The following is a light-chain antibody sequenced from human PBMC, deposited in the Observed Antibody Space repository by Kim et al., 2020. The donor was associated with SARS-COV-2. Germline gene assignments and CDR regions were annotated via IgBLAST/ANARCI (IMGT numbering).Light chain of an antibody. Sequence: DIQMTQSPSSLSASVGDRVTITCRTSQSVSTYFNWYQQMPGRAPKLLIYAASHLQRGVPSRFSGSGSGTDFTLTITSVQPEDFATYYCQQSYSTPRTFGQETKVDIK. CDR3: QQSYSTPRT. CDR2: AAS. V-gene: IGKV1-39*01. CDR1: QSVSTY. J-gene: IGKJ1*01.